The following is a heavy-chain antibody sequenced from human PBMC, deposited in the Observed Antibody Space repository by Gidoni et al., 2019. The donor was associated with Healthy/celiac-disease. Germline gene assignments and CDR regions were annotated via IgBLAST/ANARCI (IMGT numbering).Heavy chain of an antibody. V-gene: IGHV4-34*01. Sequence: QVQLQQWGAGLLKPSETLSLPCAVSGGSFSGYYWSWIRQPPGKGLEWIGEINHSGSTNYNPSLKSRVTISVDTSKNQFSLKLSSVTAADTAVYYWARGGAAILTLYYFDYWGQGTLVTVSS. J-gene: IGHJ4*02. CDR1: GGSFSGYY. D-gene: IGHD2-2*01. CDR2: INHSGST. CDR3: ARGGAAILTLYYFDY.